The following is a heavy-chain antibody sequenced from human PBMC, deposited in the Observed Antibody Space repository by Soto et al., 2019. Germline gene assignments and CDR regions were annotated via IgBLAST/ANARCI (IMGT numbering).Heavy chain of an antibody. CDR2: IEQDGRET. J-gene: IGHJ5*02. CDR1: EFTFSNYW. CDR3: ARVVYRSSWGGRFDP. D-gene: IGHD6-6*01. Sequence: EVELVESGGGSVQPGGSLRLSCAASEFTFSNYWMSWVRQAPGKGLEWVANIEQDGRETYYADSVRGRFTISRDNGNKSLCLQINSVVFEDTAVYYCARVVYRSSWGGRFDPWGQGTLVTVSS. V-gene: IGHV3-7*05.